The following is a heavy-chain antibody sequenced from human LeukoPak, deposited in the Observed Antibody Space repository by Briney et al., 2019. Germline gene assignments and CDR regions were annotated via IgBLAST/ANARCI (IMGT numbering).Heavy chain of an antibody. V-gene: IGHV3-7*03. Sequence: GGSLRLSCVASGFIFGKYWMSWVRQAPGKGLEWVANIKLDGSEKNYVDSVKSRFTISRDNTKNSLYLQMNSLRAEDTAVFYCARDQYDTWSRRGNFDSWGQGTLVIVSS. D-gene: IGHD3/OR15-3a*01. CDR3: ARDQYDTWSRRGNFDS. J-gene: IGHJ4*02. CDR1: GFIFGKYW. CDR2: IKLDGSEK.